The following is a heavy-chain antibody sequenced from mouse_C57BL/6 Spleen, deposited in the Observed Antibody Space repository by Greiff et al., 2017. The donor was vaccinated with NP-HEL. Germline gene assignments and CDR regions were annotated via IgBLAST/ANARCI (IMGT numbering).Heavy chain of an antibody. Sequence: ESGPGLVKPSQSLSLTCSVTGYSITSGYYWNWIRQFPGNKLEWMGYISYDGSNNYNPSLKNRISITRDTSKNQFFLKLNSVTTEDTATYYCARETTVVGAMDYWGQGTSVTVSS. D-gene: IGHD1-1*01. CDR2: ISYDGSN. CDR3: ARETTVVGAMDY. J-gene: IGHJ4*01. CDR1: GYSITSGYY. V-gene: IGHV3-6*01.